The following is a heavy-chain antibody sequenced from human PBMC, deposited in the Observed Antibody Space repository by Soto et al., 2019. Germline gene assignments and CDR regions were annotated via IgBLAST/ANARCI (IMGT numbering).Heavy chain of an antibody. D-gene: IGHD2-8*01. V-gene: IGHV5-51*01. J-gene: IGHJ6*04. CDR2: IYPCDSYT. Sequence: PVVSLEISCKGSGYSFTSYWIGWVRQMPWKGLEWMGIIYPCDSYTRYSPSFQGQVTISADKSISTAYLQWSSLKASDTAMYYCASHGYAIFYYDGMDVWGDGNTVNVSP. CDR3: ASHGYAIFYYDGMDV. CDR1: GYSFTSYW.